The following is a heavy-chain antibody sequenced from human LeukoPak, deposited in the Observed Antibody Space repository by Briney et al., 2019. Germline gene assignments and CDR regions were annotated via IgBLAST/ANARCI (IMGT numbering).Heavy chain of an antibody. J-gene: IGHJ3*02. D-gene: IGHD3-22*01. V-gene: IGHV3-30-3*01. Sequence: GGSLRLSCAASGFTFSSYAMHWVRQAPGKGLEWVAVISYDGSNKYYADSVKGRFTISRDNSKNTLYLQMNSLRAEDTAVYYCARATHYYDSSGFDAFDIWGQGTMVTVSS. CDR2: ISYDGSNK. CDR1: GFTFSSYA. CDR3: ARATHYYDSSGFDAFDI.